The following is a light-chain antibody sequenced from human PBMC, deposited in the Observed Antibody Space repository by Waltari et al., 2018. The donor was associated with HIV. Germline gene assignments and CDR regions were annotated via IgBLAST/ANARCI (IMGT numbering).Light chain of an antibody. J-gene: IGKJ1*01. CDR1: QRISSC. Sequence: DIHVTQSSSTTPASVAARGAITSRASQRISSCLAWCQQKQRDDPTLLNYKASSLESGAPTRCGSSGSGTEITLTISSLQHDYFATYHCQRYNSYPRTFGRGTKVEIK. CDR2: KAS. CDR3: QRYNSYPRT. V-gene: IGKV1-5*03.